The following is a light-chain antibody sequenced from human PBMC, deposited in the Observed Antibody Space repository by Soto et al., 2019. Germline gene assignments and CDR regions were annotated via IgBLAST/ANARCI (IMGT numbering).Light chain of an antibody. J-gene: IGLJ1*01. CDR2: EAT. CDR3: ISYKTDDTFV. V-gene: IGLV2-14*01. Sequence: QSALTQPASVSGSPGQSITISCAGTRSDIGASNSVSWYQHLPGRPPTLIISEATNRPSGVSERFSGSNTGDTASLTISGHQADDEAEYFCISYKTDDTFVFGSGTKLTVL. CDR1: RSDIGASNS.